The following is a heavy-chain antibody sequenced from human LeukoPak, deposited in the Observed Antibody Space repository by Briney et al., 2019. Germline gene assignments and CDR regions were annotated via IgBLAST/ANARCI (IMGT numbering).Heavy chain of an antibody. J-gene: IGHJ4*02. Sequence: KGXXWIGYIYYSGSTNYNPSLKSRVTISVDTSKNQFSLKLSSVTAADTAVYYCASAPYLYAYFDYWGQGTLVTVSS. CDR3: ASAPYLYAYFDY. D-gene: IGHD2-2*01. CDR2: IYYSGST. V-gene: IGHV4-59*01.